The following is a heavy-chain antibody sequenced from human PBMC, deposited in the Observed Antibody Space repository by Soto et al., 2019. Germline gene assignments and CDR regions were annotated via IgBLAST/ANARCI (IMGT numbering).Heavy chain of an antibody. CDR1: GGSISSSSYY. D-gene: IGHD3-3*01. CDR2: IYYSGST. J-gene: IGHJ4*02. CDR3: ASYDFWSGYPDY. V-gene: IGHV4-39*01. Sequence: SETLSLTCTVSGGSISSSSYYWGWIHQPPGRGLEWIGSIYYSGSTYYNPSLKSRVTISVDTSKNQFSLKLSSVTAADTAVYYCASYDFWSGYPDYWGQGTLVTVSS.